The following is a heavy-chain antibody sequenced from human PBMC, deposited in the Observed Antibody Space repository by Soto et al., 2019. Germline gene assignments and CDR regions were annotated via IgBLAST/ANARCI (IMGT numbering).Heavy chain of an antibody. CDR1: GFTFSNAW. J-gene: IGHJ6*02. CDR3: TTEHYDFWRYYYYGMDV. V-gene: IGHV3-15*01. D-gene: IGHD3-3*01. CDR2: IKSKTDGGTT. Sequence: GGSLRLSCAASGFTFSNAWMSWVRQAPGKGLEWVGRIKSKTDGGTTDYAAPVKGRFTISRDDSKNTLYLQMNSLKTEDTAVYYCTTEHYDFWRYYYYGMDVWGQGTRVTVSS.